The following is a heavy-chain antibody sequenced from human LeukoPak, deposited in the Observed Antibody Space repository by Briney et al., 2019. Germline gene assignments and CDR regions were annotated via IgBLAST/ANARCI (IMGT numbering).Heavy chain of an antibody. D-gene: IGHD2-15*01. CDR3: AKLEAYCSTDSCLYSPIDF. CDR2: ISSSTSSI. V-gene: IGHV3-21*04. J-gene: IGHJ4*02. Sequence: PGGSLRLSCAASGFTFSDYSMNWVRRAPGKGLEWVSSISSSTSSIYYADSVKGRFTISIDNAKNLLYLQMSSLRAEDTAVYYCAKLEAYCSTDSCLYSPIDFWGQGTLVTVSS. CDR1: GFTFSDYS.